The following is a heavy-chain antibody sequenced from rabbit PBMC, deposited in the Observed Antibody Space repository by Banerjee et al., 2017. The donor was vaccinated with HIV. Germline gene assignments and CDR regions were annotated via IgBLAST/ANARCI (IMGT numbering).Heavy chain of an antibody. D-gene: IGHD7-1*01. J-gene: IGHJ4*01. V-gene: IGHV1S45*01. Sequence: QEQLVESGGGLVQPEGSLTLTCKASGFDFSSNAMCWVRQAPGKGLEWIACIYAGNSVSSYYASWAKGRFTISKTSSTTVTLQMTSLTVADTATYFCARGYAGYAGWGLWGPGTLVTVS. CDR2: IYAGNSVSS. CDR3: ARGYAGYAGWGL. CDR1: GFDFSSNA.